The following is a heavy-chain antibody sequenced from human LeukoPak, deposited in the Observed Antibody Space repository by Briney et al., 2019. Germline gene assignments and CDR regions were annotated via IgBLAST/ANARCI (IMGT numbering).Heavy chain of an antibody. D-gene: IGHD6-13*01. CDR2: INQSGST. Sequence: PSETLSLTCAVSGGTFSDYFWSWIRQPPGKGLEWIGEINQSGSTNYNPPLKSRVTISLDTSKNHFSLNLSSVTAADTAVYFCARDSSSWNNFDYWGQGTLVIVSS. V-gene: IGHV4-34*01. CDR1: GGTFSDYF. CDR3: ARDSSSWNNFDY. J-gene: IGHJ4*02.